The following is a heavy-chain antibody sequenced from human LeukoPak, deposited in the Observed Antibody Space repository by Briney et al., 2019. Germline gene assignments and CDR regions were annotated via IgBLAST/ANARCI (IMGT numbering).Heavy chain of an antibody. Sequence: GASVKVSCKASGGTFSSYAISWVRQAPGQGLEWMGRIIPILGIANYAQKFQGRVTITADKSTSTAYMELSSLRSEDTAVYYCARDFLKGQWLVYYFDYWGQGTLVTVSS. V-gene: IGHV1-69*04. D-gene: IGHD5-12*01. J-gene: IGHJ4*02. CDR1: GGTFSSYA. CDR3: ARDFLKGQWLVYYFDY. CDR2: IIPILGIA.